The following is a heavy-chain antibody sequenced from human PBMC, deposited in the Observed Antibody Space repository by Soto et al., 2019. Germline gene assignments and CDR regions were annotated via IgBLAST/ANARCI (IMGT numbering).Heavy chain of an antibody. Sequence: EVQLVESGGGLVQPGGSLRLSCAASGFTVSTNYMSWVRQAPGKGLERVSVIYSGGSTYYADSVKGRFTISRDNAKNTRYLQMNSLRAEDTAVYYCAEARMVGDAFDIWGQGTMVTVSS. CDR3: AEARMVGDAFDI. J-gene: IGHJ3*02. CDR1: GFTVSTNY. D-gene: IGHD3-10*01. CDR2: IYSGGST. V-gene: IGHV3-66*01.